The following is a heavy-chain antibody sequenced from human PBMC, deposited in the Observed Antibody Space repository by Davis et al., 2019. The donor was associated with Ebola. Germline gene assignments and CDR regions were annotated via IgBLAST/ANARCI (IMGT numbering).Heavy chain of an antibody. V-gene: IGHV3-49*04. CDR3: SRDDYPV. D-gene: IGHD4-11*01. CDR2: IRSKIYGGTT. CDR1: GFTFSTYY. Sequence: GESLKISCAASGFTFSTYYITWVRQVPGKGLEWVGFIRSKIYGGTTEYAASVEGRFSISRDDSKSIVYLQMNSLKTEDTAVYYCSRDDYPVWGQGTLVTVSS. J-gene: IGHJ4*02.